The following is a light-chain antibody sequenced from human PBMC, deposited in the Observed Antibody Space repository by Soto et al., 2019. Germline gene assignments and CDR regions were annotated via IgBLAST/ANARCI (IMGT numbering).Light chain of an antibody. Sequence: QSALTQPASVSGSPGQSITISCTGTSSDVGGYNYVSWYQQHPGKAPKLMIYDVSNRPSGVSNRFSGSKSGNTASLTISGLQAEEEADYYCSSYTGSSVVFGRGTKLTVL. J-gene: IGLJ2*01. CDR3: SSYTGSSVV. CDR1: SSDVGGYNY. V-gene: IGLV2-14*01. CDR2: DVS.